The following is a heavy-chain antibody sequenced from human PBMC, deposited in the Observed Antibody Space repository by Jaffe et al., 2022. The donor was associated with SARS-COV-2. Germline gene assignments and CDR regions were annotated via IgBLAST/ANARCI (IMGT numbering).Heavy chain of an antibody. J-gene: IGHJ5*02. CDR2: IYYSGST. V-gene: IGHV4-39*01. Sequence: QLQLQESGPGLVKPSETLSLTCTVSGGSISSSSYYWGWIRQPPGKGLEWIGSIYYSGSTYYNPSLKSRVTISVDTSKNQFSLKLSSVTAADTAVYYCARALGSTVVTHNWFDPWGQGTLVTVSS. CDR1: GGSISSSSYY. CDR3: ARALGSTVVTHNWFDP. D-gene: IGHD4-17*01.